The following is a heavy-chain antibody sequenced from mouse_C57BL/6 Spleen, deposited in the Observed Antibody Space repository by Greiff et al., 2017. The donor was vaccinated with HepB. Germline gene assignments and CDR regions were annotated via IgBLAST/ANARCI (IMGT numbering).Heavy chain of an antibody. V-gene: IGHV1-82*01. J-gene: IGHJ3*01. CDR3: ARGDDYDGVAY. Sequence: VKLMESGPELVKPGASVKISCKASGYAFSSSWMNWVKQRPGKGLEWIGRIYPGDGDTNYNGKFKGKATLTADKSSSTAYMQLSSLTSEDSAVYFCARGDDYDGVAYWGQGTLVTVSA. CDR2: IYPGDGDT. CDR1: GYAFSSSW. D-gene: IGHD2-4*01.